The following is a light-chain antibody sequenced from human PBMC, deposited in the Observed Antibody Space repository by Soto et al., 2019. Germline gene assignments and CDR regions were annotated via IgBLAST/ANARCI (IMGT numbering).Light chain of an antibody. Sequence: QSALTQPHSVSGSPGQSVTISCTGTNSDVGRYNSVSWYQQLPGTAPKIIISAVRQRPSGVPDRFSGSKSGNTASLTISGLQADDEADYFCFSYTANDNWVFGGGTKVTVL. J-gene: IGLJ3*02. CDR3: FSYTANDNWV. CDR1: NSDVGRYNS. V-gene: IGLV2-11*01. CDR2: AVR.